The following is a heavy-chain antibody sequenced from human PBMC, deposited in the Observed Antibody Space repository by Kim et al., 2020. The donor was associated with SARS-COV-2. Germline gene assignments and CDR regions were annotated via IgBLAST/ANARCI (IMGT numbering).Heavy chain of an antibody. CDR3: ATDSFNSGWVDY. Sequence: ASVKVSCKVSGYTLTELSMHWVRQAPGKGLEWMGGFDPEDGETIYAQKFQGRVTMTEDTSTDTAYMELSSLRSEDTAVYYCATDSFNSGWVDYWGQGTLVTVSS. D-gene: IGHD6-19*01. V-gene: IGHV1-24*01. CDR1: GYTLTELS. J-gene: IGHJ4*02. CDR2: FDPEDGET.